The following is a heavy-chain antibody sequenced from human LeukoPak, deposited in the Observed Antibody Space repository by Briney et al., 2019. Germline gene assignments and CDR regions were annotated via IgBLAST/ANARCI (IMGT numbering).Heavy chain of an antibody. CDR3: AREPRIAVAGGQFDY. Sequence: ASVKVSCKASGYTFTSYYMHWVRQAPGQGLEWMGIINPNSGGTNYAQKFQGWVTMTRDTSISTAYMELSRLRSDDTAVYYCAREPRIAVAGGQFDYWGQGTLVTVSS. V-gene: IGHV1-2*04. J-gene: IGHJ4*02. CDR2: INPNSGGT. CDR1: GYTFTSYY. D-gene: IGHD6-19*01.